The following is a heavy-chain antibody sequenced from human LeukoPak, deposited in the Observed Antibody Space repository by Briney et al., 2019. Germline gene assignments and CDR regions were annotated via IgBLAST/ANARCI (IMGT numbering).Heavy chain of an antibody. CDR2: INHSGST. D-gene: IGHD2-15*01. V-gene: IGHV4-34*01. Sequence: SETLSLTCAVYGGSFSGYYWSWIRQPPGKGLEWIGEINHSGSTNYNPSLKSRVTISVDTSKNRFSLKLSSVTAADTAVYYCAREGVVGAYGHFDYWGQGTLVTVSS. CDR3: AREGVVGAYGHFDY. CDR1: GGSFSGYY. J-gene: IGHJ4*02.